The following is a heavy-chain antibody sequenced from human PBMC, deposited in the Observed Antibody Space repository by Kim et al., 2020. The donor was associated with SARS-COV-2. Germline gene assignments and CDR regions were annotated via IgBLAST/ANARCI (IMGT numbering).Heavy chain of an antibody. CDR2: IYYSGST. CDR3: ARSAIQGGSPGDAFDF. V-gene: IGHV4-30-4*01. J-gene: IGHJ3*01. D-gene: IGHD2-15*01. Sequence: SETLSLTCTVSGGSISSGDYYWSWIRQPPGKGLEWIGYIYYSGSTYYNPSLKSRVTISVDTSKNQFSLKLSSVTAADTAVYYCARSAIQGGSPGDAFDFWGQGTMVSVSS. CDR1: GGSISSGDYY.